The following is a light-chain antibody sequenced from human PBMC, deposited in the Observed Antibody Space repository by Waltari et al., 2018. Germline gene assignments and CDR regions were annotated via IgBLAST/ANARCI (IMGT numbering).Light chain of an antibody. J-gene: IGLJ2*01. V-gene: IGLV2-14*01. CDR2: EVT. CDR3: TSYISSSIVI. CDR1: SSDVDGYNY. Sequence: QSALTQPASLSGSPGQSITISCTGASSDVDGYNYVSWYQHHPGKAPKLRIYEVTNRPSGVSNRFSGSRSGNTASLTISGLQAEDEADYYCTSYISSSIVIFGGGTKLTVL.